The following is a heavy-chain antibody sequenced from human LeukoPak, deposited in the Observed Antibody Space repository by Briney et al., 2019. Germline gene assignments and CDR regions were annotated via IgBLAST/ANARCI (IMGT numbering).Heavy chain of an antibody. CDR1: GGTFSSYA. Sequence: SVKVSCKASGGTFSSYAISWVRQAPGQGLGWMGRIIPILGIANYAQKFQGRVTITADKSTSTAYMELSSLRSEDTAAYYCARAGTVVVAENWFDPWGQGTLVTVSS. V-gene: IGHV1-69*04. CDR2: IIPILGIA. D-gene: IGHD2-15*01. J-gene: IGHJ5*02. CDR3: ARAGTVVVAENWFDP.